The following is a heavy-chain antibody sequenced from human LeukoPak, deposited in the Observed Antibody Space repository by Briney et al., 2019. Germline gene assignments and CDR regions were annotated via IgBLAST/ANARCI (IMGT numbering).Heavy chain of an antibody. CDR2: IWYDGSNK. CDR1: GFTFSNCG. D-gene: IGHD6-6*01. Sequence: LRLSCAAVGFTFSNCGMHWVRQAPGKGLEWVAVIWYDGSNKYYADSVKGRFTISRDNSKNTLYLQMNSLRAEDTAVYYCARGIAARVVLDYWGQGTLVTVSS. J-gene: IGHJ4*02. CDR3: ARGIAARVVLDY. V-gene: IGHV3-33*01.